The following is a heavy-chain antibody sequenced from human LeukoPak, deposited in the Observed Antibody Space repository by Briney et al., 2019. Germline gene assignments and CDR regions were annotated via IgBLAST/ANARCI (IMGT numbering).Heavy chain of an antibody. J-gene: IGHJ5*01. Sequence: PGGSLRLSCAASGFTFDDLAMHWVRQAPGKGLEWVASIDWNSSRKDYAPSVKGRFTISRDNAKNSLHLQMNSLKVEDTALYFCAKTTSFYSTGGWFDSWGQGTPVTVSS. D-gene: IGHD2-15*01. CDR3: AKTTSFYSTGGWFDS. CDR1: GFTFDDLA. V-gene: IGHV3-9*01. CDR2: IDWNSSRK.